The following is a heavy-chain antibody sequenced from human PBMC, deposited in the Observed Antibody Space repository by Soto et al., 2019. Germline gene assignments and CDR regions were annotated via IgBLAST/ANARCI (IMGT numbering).Heavy chain of an antibody. CDR1: GVSVSSNSYY. CDR3: ARDNRVLQFFD. D-gene: IGHD3-3*01. Sequence: PSETLSLTCTVSGVSVSSNSYYWSWIRQTPGKGLEWIGYIYNTESTNYNPSLNSRATISVDTSKNQFSLKLSSVSAADTAVYYCARDNRVLQFFDWGQGTLVTVSS. CDR2: IYNTEST. V-gene: IGHV4-61*01. J-gene: IGHJ4*02.